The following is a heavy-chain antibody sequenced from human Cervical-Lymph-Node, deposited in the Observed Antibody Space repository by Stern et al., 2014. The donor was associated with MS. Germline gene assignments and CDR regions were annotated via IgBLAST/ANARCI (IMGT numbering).Heavy chain of an antibody. Sequence: EMQLVESGGGLVKPGGSLRLSCAASGFTFSNYSMSWVRQAPGKGLEWVSSLTSTSTYTYYADSVSGRFTISRYNAKKSLYLQMNSLRAEDTAVYYCGGNYWGQGTLVTVSS. J-gene: IGHJ4*02. CDR3: GGNY. CDR1: GFTFSNYS. V-gene: IGHV3-21*01. CDR2: LTSTSTYT.